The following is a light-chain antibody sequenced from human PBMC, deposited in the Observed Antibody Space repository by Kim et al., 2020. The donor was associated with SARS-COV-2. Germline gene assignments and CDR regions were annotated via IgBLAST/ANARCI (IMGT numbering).Light chain of an antibody. V-gene: IGLV2-14*03. CDR2: DVN. CDR1: SSDIGGYNH. Sequence: QSALTQPASVSGSPGQSITISCTGTSSDIGGYNHVSWYQQHPGKAPKLLIYDVNNRPSGISHRFSASKSGNTASLTISGLQAEDEADYYCSSVSMSGTLEIFGVGTQLTVL. J-gene: IGLJ2*01. CDR3: SSVSMSGTLEI.